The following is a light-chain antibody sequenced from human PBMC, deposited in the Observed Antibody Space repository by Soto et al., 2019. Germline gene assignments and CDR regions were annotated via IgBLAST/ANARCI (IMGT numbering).Light chain of an antibody. CDR2: GAS. Sequence: EIVLTQSPGTLSLSPGERVTLSCRASQSVSSSHLAWYQQKPGQAPRLLIYGASSRATGIPDRFSGSGSGTDFTLTISRLEPEDFAVYYCQQYGSSSLTFGPGTKVDXK. J-gene: IGKJ3*01. V-gene: IGKV3-20*01. CDR3: QQYGSSSLT. CDR1: QSVSSSH.